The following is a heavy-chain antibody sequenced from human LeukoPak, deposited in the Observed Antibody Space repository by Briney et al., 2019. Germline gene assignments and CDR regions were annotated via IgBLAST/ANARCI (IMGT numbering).Heavy chain of an antibody. V-gene: IGHV4-59*01. Sequence: PGGSLRLSCAASGFTFSSYSMNWVRQAPGKGLEWIGYIYYSGSTNYNPSLKSRVTISVDTSKNQFSLKLSSVTAADTAVYYCARDLRGFDYWGQGTLVTVSS. CDR2: IYYSGST. CDR3: ARDLRGFDY. J-gene: IGHJ4*02. CDR1: GFTFSSYS.